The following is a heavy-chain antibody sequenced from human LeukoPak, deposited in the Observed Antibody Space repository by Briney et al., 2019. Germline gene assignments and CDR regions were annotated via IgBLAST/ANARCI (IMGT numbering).Heavy chain of an antibody. CDR2: ISGSGGST. D-gene: IGHD2-15*01. Sequence: GGSLRLSCAASGFTFSSYAMSWVRQAPGKGLEWVSAISGSGGSTYYADSVKCRFTISRDNSKNTLYLQMNSLRAEDTAVYYCAKSASLGYCSGGSCYFDYWGQGTLVTVSS. CDR1: GFTFSSYA. J-gene: IGHJ4*02. CDR3: AKSASLGYCSGGSCYFDY. V-gene: IGHV3-23*01.